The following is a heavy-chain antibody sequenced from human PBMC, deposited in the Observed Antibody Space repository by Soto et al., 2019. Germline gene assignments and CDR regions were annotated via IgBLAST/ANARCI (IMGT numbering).Heavy chain of an antibody. J-gene: IGHJ4*02. Sequence: GGSLRLSCAASGFTFSSYAMSWVRQAPGKGLEWVSVISGSSGSTFYADSMKGRFTISRDNSKNTLFLQMNSLRAEDTAVYYCAKSSAYPTRDFDYWGQGTLVTVSS. CDR3: AKSSAYPTRDFDY. CDR1: GFTFSSYA. CDR2: ISGSSGST. V-gene: IGHV3-23*01. D-gene: IGHD5-12*01.